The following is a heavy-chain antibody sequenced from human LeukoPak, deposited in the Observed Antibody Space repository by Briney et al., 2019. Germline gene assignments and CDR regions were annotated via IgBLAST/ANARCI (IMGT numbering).Heavy chain of an antibody. J-gene: IGHJ4*02. Sequence: PSETLSLTCTVSGGSISIYHWRGIRRPPGKGREGIGYFYYSGRTNYNPSLRSRVTISVDTSQNQFSLKLSSVTAADTAVYYCASRYCSGGSCYYFDDWGQGTLPTVSS. CDR1: GGSISIYH. CDR3: ASRYCSGGSCYYFDD. CDR2: FYYSGRT. D-gene: IGHD2-15*01. V-gene: IGHV4-59*08.